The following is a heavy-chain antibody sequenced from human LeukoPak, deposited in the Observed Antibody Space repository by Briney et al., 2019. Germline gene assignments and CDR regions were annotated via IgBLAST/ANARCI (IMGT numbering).Heavy chain of an antibody. Sequence: PGGSLRLSCAAFEFPFSSYWMLWVRQAPGKGLEWVSRIDGDGNITTYAASVKGRFTISRDNTKNILYLQMNSLRVEDTAVYLCARSQFDSWGQGTLVSVSS. CDR1: EFPFSSYW. J-gene: IGHJ4*02. CDR2: IDGDGNIT. CDR3: ARSQFDS. V-gene: IGHV3-74*01.